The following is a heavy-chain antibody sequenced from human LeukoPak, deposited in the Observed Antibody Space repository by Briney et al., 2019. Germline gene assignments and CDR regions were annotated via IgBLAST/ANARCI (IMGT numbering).Heavy chain of an antibody. D-gene: IGHD2-2*01. CDR2: ISSGSSYI. J-gene: IGHJ4*02. CDR1: GFSFSSYS. Sequence: VGSLGLSCAASGFSFSSYSMNRVRQAPGQGLEWLSSISSGSSYIYYADSVKGRFTISRDNAKNSLYLQMNSLRADDTAVYYCARDPQRYCSSNSCLVDYWGQGTLVTVSS. V-gene: IGHV3-21*01. CDR3: ARDPQRYCSSNSCLVDY.